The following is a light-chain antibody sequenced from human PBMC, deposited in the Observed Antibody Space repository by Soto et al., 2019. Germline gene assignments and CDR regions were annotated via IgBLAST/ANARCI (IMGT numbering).Light chain of an antibody. CDR3: QQYNDWPT. J-gene: IGKJ2*01. V-gene: IGKV3-15*01. CDR1: QSVDSN. Sequence: EIVMTQSPATLSVSPGERATLSCRASQSVDSNLAWYQQKPGQAPRLLIYGAFTRATGIPARFSGNGSGTEFALTISILQSEDFAIYYCQQYNDWPTFGQGTKLEIK. CDR2: GAF.